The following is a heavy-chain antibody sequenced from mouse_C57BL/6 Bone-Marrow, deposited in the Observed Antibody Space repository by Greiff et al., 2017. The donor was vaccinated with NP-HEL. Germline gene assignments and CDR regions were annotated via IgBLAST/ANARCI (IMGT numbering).Heavy chain of an antibody. CDR2: ISDGGGYT. V-gene: IGHV5-4*01. Sequence: EVHLVEPGGGLVKPGGSLKLSCAASGSTFSSYAMPWVRQTPEKRLEWVATISDGGGYTYYPDNVKGRSTLPRDNAKNKLYLQMSHLKSEDTAMYYCARETVVELTGYLDVWGKGTTVTVSS. J-gene: IGHJ1*03. CDR3: ARETVVELTGYLDV. D-gene: IGHD1-1*01. CDR1: GSTFSSYA.